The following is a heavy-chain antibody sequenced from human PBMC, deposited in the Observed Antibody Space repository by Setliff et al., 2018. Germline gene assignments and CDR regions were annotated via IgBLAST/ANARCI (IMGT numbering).Heavy chain of an antibody. J-gene: IGHJ4*02. Sequence: SETLSLTCTVSGGSISSHYWSWIRQPPGKGLEWIGEINHSGSTNYNPSLKSRVTISVDTSKNQFSLTLSFVTAADTAVYYWARDMITFGGVIVPLSYWGQGTLVTVSS. D-gene: IGHD3-16*02. CDR1: GGSISSHY. V-gene: IGHV4-34*01. CDR2: INHSGST. CDR3: ARDMITFGGVIVPLSY.